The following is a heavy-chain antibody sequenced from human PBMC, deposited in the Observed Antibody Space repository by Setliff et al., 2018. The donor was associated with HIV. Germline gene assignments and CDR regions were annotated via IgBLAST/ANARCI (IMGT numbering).Heavy chain of an antibody. J-gene: IGHJ4*02. Sequence: GSLRLSCVASEFTFSSYGMTWVRQVPGKGLAWVSCISGSGDDTYYADSVKGRFTISRDNSKNTLYLQMNSLSAEDTAVYYCARVRPRQLVSTNPPYYFDYWGQGTLVTVSS. CDR1: EFTFSSYG. CDR3: ARVRPRQLVSTNPPYYFDY. V-gene: IGHV3-23*01. D-gene: IGHD6-13*01. CDR2: ISGSGDDT.